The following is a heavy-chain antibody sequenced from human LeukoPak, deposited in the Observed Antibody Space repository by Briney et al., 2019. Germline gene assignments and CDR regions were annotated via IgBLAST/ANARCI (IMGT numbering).Heavy chain of an antibody. CDR1: GYTFTGYG. CDR2: ISAYNGNT. V-gene: IGHV1-18*01. J-gene: IGHJ6*03. D-gene: IGHD3-10*01. CDR3: ARDMVQGFMVYMDV. Sequence: GASVKVSCKASGYTFTGYGIRWGRQAPGQGLEWMGWISAYNGNTNYAQKLQVRVTMTTDTSTSTAYMELRSLRSDDTAVYYCARDMVQGFMVYMDVWGKGTTVTVSS.